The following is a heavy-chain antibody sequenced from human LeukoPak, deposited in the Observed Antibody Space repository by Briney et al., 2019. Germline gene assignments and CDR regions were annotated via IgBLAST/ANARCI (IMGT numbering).Heavy chain of an antibody. Sequence: PGRSLRLSCAASGFTFDDYAMHWVRQAPGKGLEWVSGISWESGSIGYADSVKGRFTISRDNAKNSLSLQMNSLRAEDSAFYYCAKEESKYTYGNASDYWGQGTLVTVSS. CDR1: GFTFDDYA. V-gene: IGHV3-9*01. CDR2: ISWESGSI. J-gene: IGHJ4*02. CDR3: AKEESKYTYGNASDY. D-gene: IGHD5-18*01.